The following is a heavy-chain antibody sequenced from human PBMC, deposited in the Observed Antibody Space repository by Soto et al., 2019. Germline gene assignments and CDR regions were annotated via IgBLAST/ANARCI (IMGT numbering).Heavy chain of an antibody. J-gene: IGHJ6*02. CDR3: ARDQTGEGYYGMDV. V-gene: IGHV4-59*01. CDR1: GGSISSYY. CDR2: IYYSGST. D-gene: IGHD7-27*01. Sequence: SSETLSLTCTVSGGSISSYYWSWIRQPPGKGLEWIGYIYYSGSTNYNPSLKSRVTISVDTSKNQFSLKLSSVTAADTAVYYCARDQTGEGYYGMDVWGQGTRVTVSS.